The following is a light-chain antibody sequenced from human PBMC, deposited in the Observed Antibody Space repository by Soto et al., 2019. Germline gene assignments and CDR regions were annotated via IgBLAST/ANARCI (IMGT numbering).Light chain of an antibody. J-gene: IGKJ2*01. CDR3: QQRTNWPPYT. V-gene: IGKV3-11*01. Sequence: EIVLTQFPATLSLSPGERATLSCRASQSVRNYLAWYQQKPGQAPRLLIYDTSDRATDIPARFSGSGSGTDFTLTISSLEPEDSAVYYCQQRTNWPPYTFGQGTKLEIK. CDR1: QSVRNY. CDR2: DTS.